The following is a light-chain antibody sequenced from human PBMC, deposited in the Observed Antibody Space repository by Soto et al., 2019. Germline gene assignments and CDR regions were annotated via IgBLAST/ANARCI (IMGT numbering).Light chain of an antibody. CDR2: GVY. J-gene: IGKJ3*01. V-gene: IGKV3-20*01. Sequence: EIVLTQSPGTLSLSPGERATLSCRASQSVNTKYLAWYQQKPGQAPRLLISGVYSRATGIPDRFSGSGSGTDFILTISRVEPEDFAVYYCQQFGTSSLVTFGPGTKVDIK. CDR1: QSVNTKY. CDR3: QQFGTSSLVT.